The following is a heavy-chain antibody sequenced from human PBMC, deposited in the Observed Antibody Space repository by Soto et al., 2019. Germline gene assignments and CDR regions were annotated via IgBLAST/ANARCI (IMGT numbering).Heavy chain of an antibody. CDR3: ARGSAYYDILTGIPGPGYYYYGMDV. J-gene: IGHJ6*02. CDR2: IYYSGST. Sequence: SETLSLTCTVSGGSISSGGYYWSWIRQHPGKGLEWIGYIYYSGSTYYNPSLKSRVTISVDTSKNQFSLKLSSVTAADTAVYYCARGSAYYDILTGIPGPGYYYYGMDVWGQGTTVTVSS. CDR1: GGSISSGGYY. V-gene: IGHV4-31*03. D-gene: IGHD3-9*01.